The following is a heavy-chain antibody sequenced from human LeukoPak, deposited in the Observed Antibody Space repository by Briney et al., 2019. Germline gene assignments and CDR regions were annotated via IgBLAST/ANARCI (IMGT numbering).Heavy chain of an antibody. CDR1: GFTFSSYW. J-gene: IGHJ4*02. CDR3: AKDTPLCYFDY. D-gene: IGHD3-16*01. CDR2: INTDGSST. V-gene: IGHV3-74*01. Sequence: GGSLRLSCAASGFTFSSYWMHWVRQAPGKGLVWVSRINTDGSSTIYADSVKGRFTISRDNAKNTLYLQMNSLRAEDTAVYYCAKDTPLCYFDYWGQGTLVTVSS.